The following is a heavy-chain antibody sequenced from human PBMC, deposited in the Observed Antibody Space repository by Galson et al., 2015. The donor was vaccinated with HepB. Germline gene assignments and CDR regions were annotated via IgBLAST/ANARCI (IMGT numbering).Heavy chain of an antibody. V-gene: IGHV1-3*01. D-gene: IGHD6-19*01. CDR1: GYTFTNYA. CDR2: INAGNGDR. Sequence: SVKVSCKASGYTFTNYAIHWVRQAPGQRLEWMGRINAGNGDRRVSQKFQDRVTITRDTSASTAYMELSSLRSEDTAVYYCTRDRVIEWLPRSLGRRPPESRYYYGLEVWGQGTTVAVS. J-gene: IGHJ6*02. CDR3: TRDRVIEWLPRSLGRRPPESRYYYGLEV.